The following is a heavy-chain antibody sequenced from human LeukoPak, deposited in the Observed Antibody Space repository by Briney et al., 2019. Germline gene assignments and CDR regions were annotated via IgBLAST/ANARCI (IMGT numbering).Heavy chain of an antibody. CDR3: ARSTAVAGEYYFDY. CDR2: ISSSGSTI. Sequence: GGSLRLSCAASGFTFSSYEMNWVRQAPGKGLEWVSYISSSGSTIYYADSVKGRFTIPRDNAKNSLYPQMNSLRAEDTAVYYCARSTAVAGEYYFDYWGQGTLVTVSS. J-gene: IGHJ4*02. D-gene: IGHD6-19*01. V-gene: IGHV3-48*03. CDR1: GFTFSSYE.